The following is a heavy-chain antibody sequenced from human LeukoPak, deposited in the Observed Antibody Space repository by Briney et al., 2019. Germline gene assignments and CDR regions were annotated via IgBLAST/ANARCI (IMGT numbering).Heavy chain of an antibody. Sequence: SETLSLTCTVSGGSFSSSRYYWGWIRQPPGKGLEWIGSIYYSGSTNYNPSLKSRVTISVDTSKNQFSLKLSSVTAADTAVYYCARDRSDYYGSGSSKLPYYYYYGMDVWGQGTTVTVSS. CDR2: IYYSGST. D-gene: IGHD3-10*01. CDR3: ARDRSDYYGSGSSKLPYYYYYGMDV. J-gene: IGHJ6*02. CDR1: GGSFSSSRYY. V-gene: IGHV4-39*07.